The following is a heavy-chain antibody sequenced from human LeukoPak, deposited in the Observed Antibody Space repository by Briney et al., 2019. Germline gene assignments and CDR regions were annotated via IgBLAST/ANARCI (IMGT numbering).Heavy chain of an antibody. D-gene: IGHD2-15*01. Sequence: GGSLRLSCAASGFIFSTYSMNWVRQAPGKGLEWVAVIWYDGSHQYYADSVKGRFTISRDNSKNTLDLQMNSLRVEDTAVYFCAKDKDTPATAQPQRGYFESWGQGTLVTVSS. CDR3: AKDKDTPATAQPQRGYFES. J-gene: IGHJ4*02. CDR2: IWYDGSHQ. CDR1: GFIFSTYS. V-gene: IGHV3-33*06.